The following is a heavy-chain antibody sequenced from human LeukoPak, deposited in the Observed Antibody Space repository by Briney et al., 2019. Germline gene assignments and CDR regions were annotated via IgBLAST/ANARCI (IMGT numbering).Heavy chain of an antibody. CDR1: GGSISSYY. CDR3: ARVARCTSCFDVDY. D-gene: IGHD2-2*01. Sequence: SETLSLTCTVSGGSISSYYWSWIRQPPGKGLEWIGSFFLKGSTYYNPSLKSRVTISVDTSKSQFSLTLSSVTAADTAVHYCARVARCTSCFDVDYWGQGTLVTVSS. V-gene: IGHV4-38-2*02. CDR2: FFLKGST. J-gene: IGHJ4*02.